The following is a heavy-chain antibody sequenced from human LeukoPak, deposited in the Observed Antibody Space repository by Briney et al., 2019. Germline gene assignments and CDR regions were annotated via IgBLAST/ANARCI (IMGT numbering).Heavy chain of an antibody. CDR2: ISSSGSTI. CDR3: ARDAHTYYYDSSGYSYRSN. J-gene: IGHJ4*02. D-gene: IGHD3-22*01. Sequence: GGSLRLSCAASGFTLSSYEMNWVRQAPGKGLEWVSYISSSGSTIYYADSVKGRFTISRDNAKNSLYLQMNSLRAEDTAVYYCARDAHTYYYDSSGYSYRSNWGQGTLVTVSS. CDR1: GFTLSSYE. V-gene: IGHV3-48*03.